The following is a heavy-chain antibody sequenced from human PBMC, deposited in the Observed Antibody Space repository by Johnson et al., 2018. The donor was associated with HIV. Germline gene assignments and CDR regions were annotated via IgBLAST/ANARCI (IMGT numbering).Heavy chain of an antibody. CDR2: ISYDGSNK. D-gene: IGHD4-23*01. V-gene: IGHV3-30-3*02. CDR3: AKSGPRGGNPDDAFDI. Sequence: QVQLVESGGGLVQPGGSLRLSCVVSGFSFSSYAMHWVRQAPGKGLEWVAVISYDGSNKYYADSVKGRFTISRDNSKNTLYLQMNSLRAEDTAMYYCAKSGPRGGNPDDAFDIWGQGTLVTVSS. CDR1: GFSFSSYA. J-gene: IGHJ3*02.